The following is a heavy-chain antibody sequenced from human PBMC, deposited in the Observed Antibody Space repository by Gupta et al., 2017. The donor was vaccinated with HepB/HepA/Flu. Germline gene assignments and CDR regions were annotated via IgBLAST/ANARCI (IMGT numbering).Heavy chain of an antibody. V-gene: IGHV3-30-3*01. D-gene: IGHD1-26*01. J-gene: IGHJ6*02. Sequence: HVQLVESGGGVFQPGRSLSLSCAASGFPFSSYAMHWVRQAQGKGLEGVAVISYDGSNKSYADAGKGRFTISRDNYKNTRYLQMNSLRAEGTDVDYCARDQVGATLYYYGMDVGGQGTTVTVSS. CDR3: ARDQVGATLYYYGMDV. CDR1: GFPFSSYA. CDR2: ISYDGSNK.